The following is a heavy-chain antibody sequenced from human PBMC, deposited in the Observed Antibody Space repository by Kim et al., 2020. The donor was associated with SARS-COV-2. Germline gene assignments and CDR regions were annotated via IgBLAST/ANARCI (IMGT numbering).Heavy chain of an antibody. V-gene: IGHV6-1*01. J-gene: IGHJ4*02. D-gene: IGHD6-13*01. CDR3: ARGGIAAAGTIDY. Sequence: SQTLSLTCAISVDSVSSNSAAWNWTRQSPSRGLEWLGRTYYRSKWYNDYAVSVKSRITINPDTSKNQFSLQLNSVTPEDTAVYYCARGGIAAAGTIDYWGQGTLVTVSS. CDR1: VDSVSSNSAA. CDR2: TYYRSKWYN.